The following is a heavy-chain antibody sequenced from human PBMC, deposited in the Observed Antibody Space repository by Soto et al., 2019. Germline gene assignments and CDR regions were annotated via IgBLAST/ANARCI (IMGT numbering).Heavy chain of an antibody. CDR2: ISSSSSTI. V-gene: IGHV3-48*01. J-gene: IGHJ5*02. CDR1: GFTFSSYS. CDR3: AREGSSGWNGLNWFDP. D-gene: IGHD6-19*01. Sequence: EVQLVESGGGLVQPGGSLRLSCAASGFTFSSYSMNWVRQAPGKGLEWVSYISSSSSTIYYADSVKGRFTISRDNAKNSLYLQMNSLGAEDTAVYYCAREGSSGWNGLNWFDPWGQGTLVTVSS.